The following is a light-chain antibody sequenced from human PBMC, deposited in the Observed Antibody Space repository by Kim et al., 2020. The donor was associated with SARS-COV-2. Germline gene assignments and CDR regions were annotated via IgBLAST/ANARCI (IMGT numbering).Light chain of an antibody. Sequence: DIQMTQSPSSLSASVGDRVTITCRASQYINSFLNWYQQKPGKAPKLLIYATSTLQSGVPSRSTGSGFGTDFTLTISSLQPEDFASYFCQQSYSTPFTFGPGTKVDIK. CDR1: QYINSF. CDR3: QQSYSTPFT. CDR2: ATS. V-gene: IGKV1-39*01. J-gene: IGKJ3*01.